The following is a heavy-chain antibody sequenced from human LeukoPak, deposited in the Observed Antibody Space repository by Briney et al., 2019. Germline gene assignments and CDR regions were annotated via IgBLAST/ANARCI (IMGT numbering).Heavy chain of an antibody. CDR2: MNPYSGNR. D-gene: IGHD6-13*01. Sequence: ASVKVSCKASGYTFSDYDINWVRQAPGQGLEWLGWMNPYSGNRGYAQKFQGRVTMTSNTSTTTAYMELSGLRSDDRAVYYCARGQYTSTWYRGSRWLDPWGQGTLVTVSS. CDR1: GYTFSDYD. V-gene: IGHV1-8*02. J-gene: IGHJ5*02. CDR3: ARGQYTSTWYRGSRWLDP.